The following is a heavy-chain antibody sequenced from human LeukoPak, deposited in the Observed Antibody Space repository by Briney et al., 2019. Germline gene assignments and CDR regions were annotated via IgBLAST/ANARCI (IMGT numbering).Heavy chain of an antibody. CDR2: INPNSGGT. CDR3: ARELSIAAAGP. CDR1: GYTFTGYY. V-gene: IGHV1-2*02. J-gene: IGHJ5*02. D-gene: IGHD6-13*01. Sequence: ASVTVSCKASGYTFTGYYMHWVRQAPGQGLEWMGWINPNSGGTNYAQKFQGRVTMTRDTSISTAYMELSRLRSDDTAVYCCARELSIAAAGPWGQGTLVTVSS.